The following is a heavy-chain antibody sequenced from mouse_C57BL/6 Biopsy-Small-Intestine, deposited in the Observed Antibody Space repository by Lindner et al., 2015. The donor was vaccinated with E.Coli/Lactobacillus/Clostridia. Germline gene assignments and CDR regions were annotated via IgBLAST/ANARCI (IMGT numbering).Heavy chain of an antibody. CDR3: AREGTHWYFDV. V-gene: IGHV1-22*01. D-gene: IGHD2-14*01. CDR2: INPNNGGT. CDR1: GYTFTDYN. Sequence: EVQLQESGPELVKPGASVKMSCKASGYTFTDYNMHWVKQSHGKSLEWIGYINPNNGGTSYNQKFKGKATLTVNKSSSTAYMELRSLTSEDSAVYYCAREGTHWYFDVWGTGTTVTVSS. J-gene: IGHJ1*03.